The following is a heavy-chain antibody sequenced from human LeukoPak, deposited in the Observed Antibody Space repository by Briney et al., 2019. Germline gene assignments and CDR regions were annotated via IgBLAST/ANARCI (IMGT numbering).Heavy chain of an antibody. V-gene: IGHV3-13*01. J-gene: IGHJ3*02. CDR3: ARGVAAAGTGAFDI. D-gene: IGHD6-13*01. Sequence: PGGSPRLSCAASGFTFSSYDMHWVRQATGKGLEWVSAIGTAGDTYYPGSVKGRFTISRENAKNSLYLQMNSLRAGDTAVYYCARGVAAAGTGAFDIWGQGTMVTVSS. CDR2: IGTAGDT. CDR1: GFTFSSYD.